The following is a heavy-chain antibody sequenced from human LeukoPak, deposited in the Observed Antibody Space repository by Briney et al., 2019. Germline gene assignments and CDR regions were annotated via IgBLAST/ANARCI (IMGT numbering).Heavy chain of an antibody. J-gene: IGHJ6*03. CDR1: GFTLSTYT. D-gene: IGHD3-10*01. CDR3: ARSGIKMVRGVIIKSPYHMDV. CDR2: ISSSSNYI. V-gene: IGHV3-21*01. Sequence: GGSLRLSCAASGFTLSTYTMNWVRQAPGKGLEWVSSISSSSNYIYYADSVKGRFTISRDDAKNSLSLQMDSLRAEDTAVYYCARSGIKMVRGVIIKSPYHMDVWGKGTTVTVSS.